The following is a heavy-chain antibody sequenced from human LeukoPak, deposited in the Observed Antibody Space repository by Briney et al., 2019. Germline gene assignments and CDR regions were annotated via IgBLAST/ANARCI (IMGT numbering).Heavy chain of an antibody. V-gene: IGHV3-7*01. CDR3: ARGASSSSWYIGYFDY. Sequence: GGSLRLSCGASGFTLSSYWMTWVRQAPGKGLEWVANIKEDGSKKYYVESVKGRFTISRDNSKNTLYLQMNSLRAEDTAVYYCARGASSSSWYIGYFDYWGQGTLVTVSS. D-gene: IGHD6-13*01. CDR1: GFTLSSYW. J-gene: IGHJ4*02. CDR2: IKEDGSKK.